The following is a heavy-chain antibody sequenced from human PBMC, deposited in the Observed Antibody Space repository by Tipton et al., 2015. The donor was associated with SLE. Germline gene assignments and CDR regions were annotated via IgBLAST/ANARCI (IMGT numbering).Heavy chain of an antibody. V-gene: IGHV4-31*03. CDR3: ARGYSSSWQQYYFDY. D-gene: IGHD6-13*01. CDR1: GGSISRSGYY. Sequence: TLSLTCTVSGGSISRSGYYWSWIRQHPGKGLEWIGYIYYSGSTYYNPSLKSRITISVDTSKNQFSLKVSSVTAADTAVYYCARGYSSSWQQYYFDYWGQGAPVTVSS. J-gene: IGHJ4*02. CDR2: IYYSGST.